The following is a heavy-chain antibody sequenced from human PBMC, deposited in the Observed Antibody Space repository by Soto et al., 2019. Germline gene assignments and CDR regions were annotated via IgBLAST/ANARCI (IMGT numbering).Heavy chain of an antibody. J-gene: IGHJ4*02. CDR1: GFIISDYH. CDR2: ISSSSSYT. V-gene: IGHV3-11*06. Sequence: GGSLRLSCAASGFIISDYHMSWIRQAPGKGLEWISYISSSSSYTKYADSVKGRFTISRDNAKNSLYLQMNSLRAEDTAVYYCARDFYASGSHYTTPVDYWGQGTLVTVSS. CDR3: ARDFYASGSHYTTPVDY. D-gene: IGHD3-10*01.